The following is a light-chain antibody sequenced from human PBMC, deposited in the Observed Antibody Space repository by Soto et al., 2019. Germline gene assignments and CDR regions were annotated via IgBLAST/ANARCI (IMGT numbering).Light chain of an antibody. CDR1: SSNIGAGYD. Sequence: QSVLTQPPSVSGAPGQRVTISCTGSSSNIGAGYDVHWYQQLPGTAPKLLIYGNSNRPSGVPDRFSGSKSGTSASLAITGLQPEDEADYYCQSYDRSLSGHVVFGGGTKLTVL. J-gene: IGLJ2*01. CDR2: GNS. CDR3: QSYDRSLSGHVV. V-gene: IGLV1-40*01.